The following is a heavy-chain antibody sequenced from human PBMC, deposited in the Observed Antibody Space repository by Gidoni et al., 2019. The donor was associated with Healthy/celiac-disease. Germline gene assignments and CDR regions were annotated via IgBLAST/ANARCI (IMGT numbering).Heavy chain of an antibody. CDR2: LYYSGST. CDR1: GGSISSGDYY. J-gene: IGHJ3*02. V-gene: IGHV4-30-4*01. D-gene: IGHD3-22*01. CDR3: ARGRGYYDSSGTPDAFDI. Sequence: QVQLQESGPGLVKPSQTLSLTCTVSGGSISSGDYYWSWIRQPPGKGLEWIGYLYYSGSTYYNPSLKSRVTISVDTSKNQFSLKLSSVTAADTAVYYCARGRGYYDSSGTPDAFDIWGQGTMVTVSS.